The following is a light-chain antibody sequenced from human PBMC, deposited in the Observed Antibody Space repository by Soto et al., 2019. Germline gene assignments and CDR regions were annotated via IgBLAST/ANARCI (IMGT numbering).Light chain of an antibody. Sequence: EIVLTQSPGTLSLSPGERATLSCRASQSVSSSYLAWYQQKPGQAPRLLIYGASSRATGIPDRFSGSGSGTDFTLTISRLEPEAFAVYYCQQYGSSLGVTFGGGTKVDIK. CDR1: QSVSSSY. J-gene: IGKJ4*01. CDR3: QQYGSSLGVT. V-gene: IGKV3-20*01. CDR2: GAS.